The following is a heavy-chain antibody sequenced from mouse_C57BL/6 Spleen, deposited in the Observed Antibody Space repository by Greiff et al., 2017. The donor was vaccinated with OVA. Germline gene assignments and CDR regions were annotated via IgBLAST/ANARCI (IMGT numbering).Heavy chain of an antibody. V-gene: IGHV1-64*01. D-gene: IGHD1-1*01. CDR3: ARGVLRYNAMDY. CDR1: GYTFTSYW. Sequence: VQLQQPGAELVKPGASVKLSCKASGYTFTSYWMHWVKQRPGQGLEWIGMIHPNSGSTNYNEKCKSKATLTVDKSSSTAYMQLSSLTSEDSAVYYCARGVLRYNAMDYWGQGTSVTVSS. CDR2: IHPNSGST. J-gene: IGHJ4*01.